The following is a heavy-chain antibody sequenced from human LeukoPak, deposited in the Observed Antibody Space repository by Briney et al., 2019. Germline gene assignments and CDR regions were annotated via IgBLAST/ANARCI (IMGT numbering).Heavy chain of an antibody. CDR2: INPSGGST. D-gene: IGHD5-18*01. CDR3: AREDTAMTSMDYFDY. Sequence: ASVKVSCKASGYTFTSYYMHWVRQAPGQGLEWIGIINPSGGSTSYAQKFQGRVTMTRDTSTSTVYMELSSLRSEDTAVYYCAREDTAMTSMDYFDYWGQGTLVTVSS. V-gene: IGHV1-46*01. J-gene: IGHJ4*02. CDR1: GYTFTSYY.